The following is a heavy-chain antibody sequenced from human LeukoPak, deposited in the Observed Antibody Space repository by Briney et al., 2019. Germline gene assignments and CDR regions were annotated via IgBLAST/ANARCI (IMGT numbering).Heavy chain of an antibody. CDR3: ARSSQATLYDYVWGSYRRVFDY. J-gene: IGHJ4*02. CDR1: GYTFTSYG. Sequence: ASVKVSCKASGYTFTSYGISWVRQAPGQGLEWMGWISAYNGNTNYAQKLQGRVTMTTDTSTSTAYMELSSLRSEDTAVYYCARSSQATLYDYVWGSYRRVFDYWGQGTLVTVSS. V-gene: IGHV1-18*01. D-gene: IGHD3-16*02. CDR2: ISAYNGNT.